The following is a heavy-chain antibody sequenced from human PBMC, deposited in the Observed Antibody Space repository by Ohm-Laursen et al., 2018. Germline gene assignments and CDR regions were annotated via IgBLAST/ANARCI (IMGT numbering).Heavy chain of an antibody. CDR3: AKLNYGLRDYFDY. Sequence: GSLRLSCAASGFTFSTYAMRWVRQAPGKGLEWVSGISDSGGSTHYADSVKGRFTISRDNSTNTLYLQMNSLRAEDTAVYYCAKLNYGLRDYFDYWGQGTLVTVSS. V-gene: IGHV3-23*01. CDR2: ISDSGGST. J-gene: IGHJ4*02. CDR1: GFTFSTYA. D-gene: IGHD4-11*01.